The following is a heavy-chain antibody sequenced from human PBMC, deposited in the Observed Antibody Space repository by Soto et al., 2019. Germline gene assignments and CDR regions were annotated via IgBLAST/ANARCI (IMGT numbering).Heavy chain of an antibody. CDR3: AREHSGYDFGNLYGMDV. Sequence: GASVKVSCKASGYTFTGYYMHWVRQAPGQGLEWMGWINPNSGGTNYAQKFQGWVTMTRDTSISTAYMELSRLRSDDTAVYYCAREHSGYDFGNLYGMDVWGQGTTVTVSS. D-gene: IGHD5-12*01. V-gene: IGHV1-2*04. J-gene: IGHJ6*02. CDR1: GYTFTGYY. CDR2: INPNSGGT.